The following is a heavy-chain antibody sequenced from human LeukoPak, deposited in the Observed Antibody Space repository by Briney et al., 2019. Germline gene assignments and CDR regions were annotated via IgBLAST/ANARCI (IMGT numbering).Heavy chain of an antibody. Sequence: SETLSLTCTVSGGSISSSSYYWGWIRQPPGKGLEWIGSIYYSGSTYYNPSLKSRVTISVDTSKNQFSLKLSSVTAADTAVYYCARVMLGYSSGWPSGAFDIWGQGTMVTVSS. CDR1: GGSISSSSYY. D-gene: IGHD6-19*01. CDR2: IYYSGST. V-gene: IGHV4-39*07. CDR3: ARVMLGYSSGWPSGAFDI. J-gene: IGHJ3*02.